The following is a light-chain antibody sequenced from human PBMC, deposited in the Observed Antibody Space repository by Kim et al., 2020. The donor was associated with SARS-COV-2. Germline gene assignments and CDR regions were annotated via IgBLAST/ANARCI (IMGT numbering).Light chain of an antibody. CDR2: DVS. J-gene: IGLJ1*01. Sequence: QSHTISCAETSSDVRVYNYVSWYQQHPGKAPKLMIYDVSTRPSGVSNRFSGSKSGNTASLTISGLQAEDEADYYCSSYTSSSTYVFGSGTKVTVL. CDR1: SSDVRVYNY. V-gene: IGLV2-14*04. CDR3: SSYTSSSTYV.